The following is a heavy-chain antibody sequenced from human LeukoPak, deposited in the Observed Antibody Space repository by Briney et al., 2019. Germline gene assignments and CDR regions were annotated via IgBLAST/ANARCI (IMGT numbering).Heavy chain of an antibody. CDR3: SRDRLGGLDL. V-gene: IGHV3-21*01. CDR2: ISTMSNYI. J-gene: IGHJ5*02. Sequence: GGSLRLSCAASGFDFSTYAINWVRQAPGKGLEWVSSISTMSNYIFYGDSVKGRFTISRDNAKNSVYLQMNSLRPEDTAVYYCSRDRLGGLDLWGQGTLVTVTS. CDR1: GFDFSTYA. D-gene: IGHD5-12*01.